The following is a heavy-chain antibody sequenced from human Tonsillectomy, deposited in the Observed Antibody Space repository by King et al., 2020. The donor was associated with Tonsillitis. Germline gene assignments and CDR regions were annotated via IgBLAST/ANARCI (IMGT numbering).Heavy chain of an antibody. D-gene: IGHD1-7*01. CDR3: ARSTTRPHYYYMDV. J-gene: IGHJ6*03. CDR2: ITGSSSTI. Sequence: VQLVESGGGLLQPGGSLRLSCAASGFTFSSYTMNWVRQAPGRGLEWISYITGSSSTIYYADSVKGRFTILRDNAKNSLYLEMNSLRAEDTAVYYCARSTTRPHYYYMDVWGKGTTVTVSS. CDR1: GFTFSSYT. V-gene: IGHV3-48*01.